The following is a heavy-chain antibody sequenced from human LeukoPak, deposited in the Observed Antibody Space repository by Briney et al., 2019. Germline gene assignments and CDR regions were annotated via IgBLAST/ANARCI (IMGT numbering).Heavy chain of an antibody. Sequence: GGSLRRSCAASGFTFSTYAMSWVRQSPEKGLEWVSAIGGSGSSTYYIDSVKGRFTISRDNSENTLYLHMNSLRAEDTAVYYCAKKLLHYDTSGYFFDSWGPGTLVTVSS. CDR1: GFTFSTYA. CDR3: AKKLLHYDTSGYFFDS. D-gene: IGHD3-22*01. CDR2: IGGSGSST. J-gene: IGHJ4*02. V-gene: IGHV3-23*01.